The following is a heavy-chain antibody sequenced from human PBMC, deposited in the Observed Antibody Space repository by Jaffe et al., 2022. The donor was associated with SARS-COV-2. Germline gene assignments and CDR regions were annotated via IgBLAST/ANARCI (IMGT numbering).Heavy chain of an antibody. J-gene: IGHJ6*02. CDR2: INAGNGNT. CDR3: AREGLSNWNYNYYYYGMDV. D-gene: IGHD1-7*01. Sequence: QVQLVQSGAEVKKPGASVKVSCKASGYTFTSYAMHWVRQAPGQRLEWMGWINAGNGNTKYSQKFQGRVTITRDTSASTAYMELSSLRSEDTAVYYCAREGLSNWNYNYYYYGMDVWGQGTTVTVSS. V-gene: IGHV1-3*01. CDR1: GYTFTSYA.